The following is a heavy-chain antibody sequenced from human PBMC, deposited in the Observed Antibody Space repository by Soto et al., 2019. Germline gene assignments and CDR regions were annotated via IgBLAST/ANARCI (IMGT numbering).Heavy chain of an antibody. J-gene: IGHJ5*02. V-gene: IGHV2-5*02. CDR3: ALRRGYCSGGSCYSIWFDP. CDR1: GFSLSTSGVG. CDR2: IYWDDDK. Sequence: QITLKESGPTLVKPTQTLTLTCTLSGFSLSTSGVGVGWIRQPPGKALEWLTLIYWDDDKRYSPSLKSRLTIPQDPSKNPGGLKMANMEPVDTATYYWALRRGYCSGGSCYSIWFDPWGQGTLVTVSS. D-gene: IGHD2-15*01.